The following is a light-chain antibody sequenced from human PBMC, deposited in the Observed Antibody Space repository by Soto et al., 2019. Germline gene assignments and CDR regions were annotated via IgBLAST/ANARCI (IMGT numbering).Light chain of an antibody. CDR1: QSVSGN. Sequence: EKVMTQSPGTLSVSPGERATLSCRASQSVSGNLDWYQQKPGQAPRLLIYDTSSRATGVPARFSGGGSGTEFTLTISSLQSEDFAVYDCQQYNNWPPMAFGQGTKVEIK. J-gene: IGKJ1*01. CDR3: QQYNNWPPMA. V-gene: IGKV3-15*01. CDR2: DTS.